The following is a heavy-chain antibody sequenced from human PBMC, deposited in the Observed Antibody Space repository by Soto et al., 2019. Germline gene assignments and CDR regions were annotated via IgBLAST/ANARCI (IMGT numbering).Heavy chain of an antibody. J-gene: IGHJ5*02. Sequence: GGSLRLSCAASGFTFSNYAMSWVRQAPGKGLEWVSTISGSGGSTYCADSVKGRFTISRDNSKNTLYLQMNSLRAEDTAVYYCAKDFNWNYAWFDPWGQGTLVTVSS. CDR2: ISGSGGST. CDR3: AKDFNWNYAWFDP. CDR1: GFTFSNYA. V-gene: IGHV3-23*01. D-gene: IGHD1-7*01.